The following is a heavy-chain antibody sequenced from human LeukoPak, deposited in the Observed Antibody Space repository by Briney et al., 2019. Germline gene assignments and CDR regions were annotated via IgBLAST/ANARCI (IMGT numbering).Heavy chain of an antibody. V-gene: IGHV3-48*01. J-gene: IGHJ4*02. Sequence: GGSLRLSCAASGFTFSSYSMNWVRQAPGEGLEWVSYISSSSSTIYYADSVKGRFTISRDNAKNSLYLQMNSLRAEDTAVYYCARSSGSGSYNYWGQGTLVTVSS. CDR2: ISSSSSTI. D-gene: IGHD3-10*01. CDR3: ARSSGSGSYNY. CDR1: GFTFSSYS.